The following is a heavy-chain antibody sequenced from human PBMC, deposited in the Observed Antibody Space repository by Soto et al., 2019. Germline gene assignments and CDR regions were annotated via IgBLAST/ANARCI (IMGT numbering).Heavy chain of an antibody. CDR1: RFPFSTYG. CDR2: ISYDGSDK. V-gene: IGHV3-30*18. J-gene: IGHJ4*02. D-gene: IGHD5-12*01. Sequence: RLSCAASRFPFSTYGMHWVRQAPGKGLEWVAVISYDGSDKYYADSVKGRFTISRDNSKNTLSLQMNSLTAEDTAVYFCANFRLVGYNYRPLDYWGQGTLVTVSS. CDR3: ANFRLVGYNYRPLDY.